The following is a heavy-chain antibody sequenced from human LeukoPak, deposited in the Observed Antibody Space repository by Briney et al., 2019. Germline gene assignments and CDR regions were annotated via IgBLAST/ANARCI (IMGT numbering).Heavy chain of an antibody. CDR2: ISGSGGST. J-gene: IGHJ4*02. D-gene: IGHD2-15*01. Sequence: GGSLRLSCAASGFTFSSYAMSWVRQAPGKGLEWVSAISGSGGSTYYADSVKGRFTISRDNSKNTPYLQMNSLRAEDTAVYYCAKDPDIGYCSGGSCYDFFDYWGQGTLVTVSS. V-gene: IGHV3-23*01. CDR1: GFTFSSYA. CDR3: AKDPDIGYCSGGSCYDFFDY.